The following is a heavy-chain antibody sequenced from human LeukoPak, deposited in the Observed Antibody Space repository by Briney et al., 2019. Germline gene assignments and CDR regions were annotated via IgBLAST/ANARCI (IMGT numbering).Heavy chain of an antibody. CDR3: ARFRYYYDSSGYQGDAFDI. CDR1: GFTFSSYS. J-gene: IGHJ3*02. Sequence: GGSLRLSCAASGFTFSSYSMNWVRQAPGKGLEWVSSISSRSTDIYYGDSMKGRVTISRDNAKNSLYLQMNSLRAEDTAVYYCARFRYYYDSSGYQGDAFDIWGQGTMVTVSS. CDR2: ISSRSTDI. V-gene: IGHV3-21*01. D-gene: IGHD3-22*01.